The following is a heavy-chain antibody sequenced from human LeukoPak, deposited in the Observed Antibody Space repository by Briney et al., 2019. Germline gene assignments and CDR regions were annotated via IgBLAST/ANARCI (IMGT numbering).Heavy chain of an antibody. J-gene: IGHJ4*02. CDR1: GESFSGYY. CDR2: INHSGST. V-gene: IGHV4-34*01. D-gene: IGHD3-10*01. Sequence: SETLSLTCAVYGESFSGYYWSWIRQPPGKGLEWIGEINHSGSTNYNPSLKSRVTISVDTSKNQFSLKLSSVTAADTAVYYCATPRITMVRGVISYYFDYWGQGTLVTVSS. CDR3: ATPRITMVRGVISYYFDY.